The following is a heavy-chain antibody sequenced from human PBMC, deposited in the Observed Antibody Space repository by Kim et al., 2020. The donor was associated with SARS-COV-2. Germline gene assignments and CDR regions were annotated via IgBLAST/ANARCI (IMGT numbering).Heavy chain of an antibody. CDR2: IRCDGSSK. V-gene: IGHV3-30*18. J-gene: IGHJ4*02. Sequence: GGSLRLSCAASGFTFNSYAMPWVRQAPGKGLEWVAVIRCDGSSKYYADSVKGRFTISRDNSKNTLFLQMNSLRAEDTAVYYCAKDKTYRYGYSPLDCGQGTLGTVS. CDR3: AKDKTYRYGYSPLD. CDR1: GFTFNSYA. D-gene: IGHD5-18*01.